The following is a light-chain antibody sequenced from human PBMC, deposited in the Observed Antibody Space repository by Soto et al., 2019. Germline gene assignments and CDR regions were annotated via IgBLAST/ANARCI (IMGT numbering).Light chain of an antibody. V-gene: IGKV3-20*01. CDR2: ATS. J-gene: IGKJ1*01. CDR1: QSVSSTY. CDR3: GQYASSPWT. Sequence: EIVLTQSPGTLSLSPGESATLSCRASQSVSSTYFAWYQQRPGQSPRLLIYATSSRATGIPDRFSGSGSGKNFTLTISKLEPEDLAVYYCGQYASSPWTFGQGTKVEIK.